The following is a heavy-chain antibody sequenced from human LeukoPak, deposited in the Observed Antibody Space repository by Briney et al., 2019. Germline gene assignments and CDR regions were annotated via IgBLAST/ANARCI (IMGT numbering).Heavy chain of an antibody. D-gene: IGHD6-19*01. CDR3: ARVMGQWLVPVRDNWFDP. CDR1: GGSISSYY. J-gene: IGHJ5*02. Sequence: SETLSLTCTVSGGSISSYYWSWIRQPPGKGLEWIGYIYYSGSTNYKPSLKSRVTISVDTSKNQFSLKLSSVTAADTAVYYCARVMGQWLVPVRDNWFDPWGQGTLVTVSS. CDR2: IYYSGST. V-gene: IGHV4-59*01.